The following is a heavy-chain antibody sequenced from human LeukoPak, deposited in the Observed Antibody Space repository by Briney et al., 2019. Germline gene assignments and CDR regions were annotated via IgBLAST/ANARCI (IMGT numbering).Heavy chain of an antibody. CDR1: GFTFSDAW. V-gene: IGHV4-34*01. J-gene: IGHJ4*02. CDR3: ARGHYYDSSGYYVEDY. Sequence: GSLRLSCAASGFTFSDAWMSWVRQPPGKGLEWIGEINHSGSTNYNPSLKSRVTISVDTSKNQFSLKLSSVTAADTAVYYCARGHYYDSSGYYVEDYWGQGTLVTVSS. D-gene: IGHD3-22*01. CDR2: INHSGST.